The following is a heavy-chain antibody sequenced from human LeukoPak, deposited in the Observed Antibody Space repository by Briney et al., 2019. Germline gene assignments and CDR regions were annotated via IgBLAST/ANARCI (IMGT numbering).Heavy chain of an antibody. D-gene: IGHD1-7*01. CDR1: GCSISSYY. J-gene: IGHJ3*02. CDR2: IYYSGSN. Sequence: KPSETLSLTCTVSGCSISSYYWSWLRQPPGKGLEWFGYIYYSGSNNYNPSLKSRVTISVDTSKTQFSLKMSSVTAADTAVYYCASNTGTTLGAFDIWGQGTMVTVSS. V-gene: IGHV4-59*01. CDR3: ASNTGTTLGAFDI.